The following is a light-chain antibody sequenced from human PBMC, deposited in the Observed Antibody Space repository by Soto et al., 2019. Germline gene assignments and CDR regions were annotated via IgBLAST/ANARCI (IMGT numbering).Light chain of an antibody. V-gene: IGLV2-23*01. CDR1: SSTVGGFNV. Sequence: QSALTQPASVSGSPGQSITISCTGTSSTVGGFNVVSWYQQHPGKAPKVIIYEGIKRPSGVSNRFSGSNSGSTASLTISGLQAEDEADYYCCSYVGATTYVFGTGTKRTVL. CDR3: CSYVGATTYV. J-gene: IGLJ1*01. CDR2: EGI.